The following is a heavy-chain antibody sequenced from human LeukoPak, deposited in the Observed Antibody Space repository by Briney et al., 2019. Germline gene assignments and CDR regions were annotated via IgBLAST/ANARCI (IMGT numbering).Heavy chain of an antibody. D-gene: IGHD4-23*01. CDR2: IIPIFGTA. Sequence: SVKVSCKASGGTFSSYAISWVRQAPGQGLEWMGGIIPIFGTANYAQKFQGRVTITADESTSTAYMEPSSLRSEDTAVYYCASIKSYGGNFEERAFDIWGQGTMVTASS. J-gene: IGHJ3*02. CDR1: GGTFSSYA. V-gene: IGHV1-69*13. CDR3: ASIKSYGGNFEERAFDI.